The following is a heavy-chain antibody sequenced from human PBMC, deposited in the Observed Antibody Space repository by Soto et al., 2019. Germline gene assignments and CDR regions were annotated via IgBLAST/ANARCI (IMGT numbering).Heavy chain of an antibody. J-gene: IGHJ4*02. CDR3: AKGRGGFAGGWEYFDY. D-gene: IGHD6-19*01. V-gene: IGHV3-23*01. CDR2: ISGRATGT. CDR1: GFTFAGYST. Sequence: EVHLLGSGGGLVQPGGSLRLSCAAAGFTFAGYSTMSWVRQAPGQGLEWVSSISGRATGTYYADAVKVRFTIPRANSKNTRSLHITTLRGEATAFSYCAKGRGGFAGGWEYFDYWGQGALVTVSS.